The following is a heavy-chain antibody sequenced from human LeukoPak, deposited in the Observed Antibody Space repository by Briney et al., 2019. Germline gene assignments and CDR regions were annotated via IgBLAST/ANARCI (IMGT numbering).Heavy chain of an antibody. CDR1: GLTFSSFG. Sequence: PGGSLRLSCAASGLTFSSFGMTWVRQAPGKGLEWVSAISGSAVSTFYADSVKGRFTISRDNSKNTLYLQMGSLRAEDMAVYYCARGVIVGATGVDYWGQGTLVTVSS. CDR2: ISGSAVST. CDR3: ARGVIVGATGVDY. D-gene: IGHD1-26*01. V-gene: IGHV3-23*01. J-gene: IGHJ4*02.